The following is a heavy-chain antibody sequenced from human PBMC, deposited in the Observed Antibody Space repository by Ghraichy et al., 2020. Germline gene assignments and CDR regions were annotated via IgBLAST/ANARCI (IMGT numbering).Heavy chain of an antibody. Sequence: GGSLRLSCAASGFTFSSYWMSWVRQAPGKGLEWVANIKQDGSEKYYVDSVKGRFTISRDNAKNSLYLQMNSLRAEDRAVYYCVKQQVWSGYTQKNYYYYSGMDVWGQGTTVTVSS. CDR1: GFTFSSYW. CDR3: VKQQVWSGYTQKNYYYYSGMDV. J-gene: IGHJ6*02. CDR2: IKQDGSEK. D-gene: IGHD3-3*01. V-gene: IGHV3-7*01.